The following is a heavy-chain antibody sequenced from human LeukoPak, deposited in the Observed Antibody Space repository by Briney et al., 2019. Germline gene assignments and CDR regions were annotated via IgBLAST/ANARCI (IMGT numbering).Heavy chain of an antibody. Sequence: GGSLRLSCAASGFTSSSYWMSWVRQAPGKGLEWVANIKQDGSEKYYVDSVKGRFTISRDNAKNSLYLQMNSLRAEDTAVYYCARAHSSGYSDCWGQGTLVTVSS. CDR3: ARAHSSGYSDC. J-gene: IGHJ4*02. V-gene: IGHV3-7*04. CDR1: GFTSSSYW. CDR2: IKQDGSEK. D-gene: IGHD3-22*01.